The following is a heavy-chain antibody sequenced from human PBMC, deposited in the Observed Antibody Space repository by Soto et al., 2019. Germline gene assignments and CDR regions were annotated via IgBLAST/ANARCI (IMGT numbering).Heavy chain of an antibody. D-gene: IGHD1-1*01. V-gene: IGHV3-48*02. Sequence: AGGSLRLSCAASGFTFSLYSMNWVRQAPGKGLEWVSYISSTSTTIYYADSVKGRFTISRDNAKDSLYLQMDSLRDEDTAVYYCSRDGTGHYYSADVFGQWTTVTVTS. CDR1: GFTFSLYS. J-gene: IGHJ6*01. CDR2: ISSTSTTI. CDR3: SRDGTGHYYSADV.